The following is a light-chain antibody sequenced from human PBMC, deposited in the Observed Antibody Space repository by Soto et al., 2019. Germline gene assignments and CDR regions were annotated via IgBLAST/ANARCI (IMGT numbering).Light chain of an antibody. CDR3: QSADSSSSFKV. CDR1: ALPKQY. V-gene: IGLV3-25*02. Sequence: SYELTQSPSLSVSPGQTARITCTGDALPKQYVYWYQQKSGQAPVLVIYKDSERRSGIPERFSGSSSGTIATLTISGAQAEDEADYFCQSADSSSSFKVFGGGTKVTVL. CDR2: KDS. J-gene: IGLJ2*01.